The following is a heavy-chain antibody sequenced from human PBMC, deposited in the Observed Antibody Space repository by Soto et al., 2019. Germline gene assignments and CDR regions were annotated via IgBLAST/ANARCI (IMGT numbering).Heavy chain of an antibody. CDR1: GFTFSSYS. D-gene: IGHD1-26*01. V-gene: IGHV3-21*01. CDR2: ISSSSSYI. J-gene: IGHJ3*02. Sequence: VQLVESGGGVVQPGRSLRLSCAASGFTFSSYSMNWVRQAPGKGLEWVSSISSSSSYIYYADSVKGRFTISRDNAKNSLYLQMNSLRAEDTAVYYCARDAGATLRGDSFDIWGQGTMVTVSS. CDR3: ARDAGATLRGDSFDI.